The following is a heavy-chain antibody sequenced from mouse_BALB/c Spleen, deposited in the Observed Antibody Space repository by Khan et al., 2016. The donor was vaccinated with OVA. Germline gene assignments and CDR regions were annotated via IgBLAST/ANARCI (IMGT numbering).Heavy chain of an antibody. V-gene: IGHV1-5*01. D-gene: IGHD4-1*01. J-gene: IGHJ3*01. Sequence: EVQLVESGTVLARPGASVKMSCKASGYTFTSYWMHWVKQRPGQGLEWIGDIYPGNTDTNYNQKFKGKAKLTAVTSTSTAYMELSSLTNEDSAVYYCTRRNGDVAWFAYWGQGTLVTVSA. CDR3: TRRNGDVAWFAY. CDR2: IYPGNTDT. CDR1: GYTFTSYW.